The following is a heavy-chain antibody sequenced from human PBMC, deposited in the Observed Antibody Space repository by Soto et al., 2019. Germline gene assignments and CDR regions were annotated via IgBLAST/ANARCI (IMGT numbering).Heavy chain of an antibody. CDR1: GDSVSIDA. CDR3: ARAVFWSGYYRGDYYYYGMDV. CDR2: VIPIFGTA. J-gene: IGHJ6*02. Sequence: GPSVELYSKVYGDSVSIDALSWVQQAPGQGLEWMGGVIPIFGTANYAQKFQGRVTITADESTSTAYMELSSLRSEDTAVYYCARAVFWSGYYRGDYYYYGMDVWGQGTTVTVSS. V-gene: IGHV1-69*13. D-gene: IGHD3-3*01.